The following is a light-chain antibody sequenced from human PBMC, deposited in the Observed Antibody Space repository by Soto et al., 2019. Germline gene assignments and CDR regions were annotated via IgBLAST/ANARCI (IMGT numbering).Light chain of an antibody. Sequence: DIQMTHAPYSLPASVGDIFSIAFRASQTIANYLNWYQQRPGKAPNLLISAASTLQSGVPSRFSGSGSGTDFTLTITRLHPEDFATYYCQQSYNTPRTFGQGTKV. CDR2: AAS. J-gene: IGKJ1*01. CDR1: QTIANY. V-gene: IGKV1-39*01. CDR3: QQSYNTPRT.